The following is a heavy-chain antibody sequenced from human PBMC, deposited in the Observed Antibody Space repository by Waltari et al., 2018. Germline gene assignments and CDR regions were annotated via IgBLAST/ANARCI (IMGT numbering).Heavy chain of an antibody. CDR1: GGSFSGYH. Sequence: QVQLKEWGAGTLKPSETLSLTCAVYGGSFSGYHWSWIRQSPGKGLEWIGEIHYGTTNYNPSLKSRVIISADTSKNQFSLRLTSVTAADTAVYYCARGGVPDAYGSGSHYRNWFEPWGQGTLVTVSS. CDR3: ARGGVPDAYGSGSHYRNWFEP. J-gene: IGHJ5*02. V-gene: IGHV4-34*01. CDR2: IHYGTT. D-gene: IGHD3-10*01.